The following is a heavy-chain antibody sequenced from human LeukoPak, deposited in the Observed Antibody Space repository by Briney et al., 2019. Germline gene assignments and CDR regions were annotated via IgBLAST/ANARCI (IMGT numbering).Heavy chain of an antibody. Sequence: GGSLRLSCAASGFTFSSYSMNWVRQAPGKGLEWVSYISSSSSTIYYADSVKGRFTISRDNAKNSLYLQMNSLRAEDTAVYYCARDSPLSDCSGGSCYSVGYYMDVWGKGTTVSVSS. CDR2: ISSSSSTI. CDR3: ARDSPLSDCSGGSCYSVGYYMDV. V-gene: IGHV3-48*04. J-gene: IGHJ6*03. CDR1: GFTFSSYS. D-gene: IGHD2-15*01.